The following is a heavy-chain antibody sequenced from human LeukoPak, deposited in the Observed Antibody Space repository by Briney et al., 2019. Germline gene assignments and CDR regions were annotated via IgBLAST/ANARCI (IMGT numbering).Heavy chain of an antibody. J-gene: IGHJ4*02. D-gene: IGHD3-22*01. V-gene: IGHV3-15*01. Sequence: PGGSLRLSCVASGFTFRNAWMTWVRQAPGKGLEWVGRIKSKTDGGTTYYAAPVKGRFTISRDDSKNTLYLQMNSLKTEGTAVYYCATAVDDSSAYYYGGYWGQGTLVTVSS. CDR2: IKSKTDGGTT. CDR1: GFTFRNAW. CDR3: ATAVDDSSAYYYGGY.